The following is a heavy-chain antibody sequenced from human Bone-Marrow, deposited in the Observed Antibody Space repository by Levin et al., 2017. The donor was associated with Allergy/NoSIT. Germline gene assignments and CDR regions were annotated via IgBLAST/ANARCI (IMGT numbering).Heavy chain of an antibody. CDR3: AREGAYDGPSDDSGMDV. Sequence: PSETLSLTCTVSGGSISSSSYYWGWIRQPPGKGLEWIGTIYYSGSTYYNPSLKSRVTISIDMSKNQFTLKLSSVTAAATAVYYCAREGAYDGPSDDSGMDVWGQGTTVTVSS. CDR1: GGSISSSSYY. CDR2: IYYSGST. D-gene: IGHD5-12*01. V-gene: IGHV4-39*06. J-gene: IGHJ6*02.